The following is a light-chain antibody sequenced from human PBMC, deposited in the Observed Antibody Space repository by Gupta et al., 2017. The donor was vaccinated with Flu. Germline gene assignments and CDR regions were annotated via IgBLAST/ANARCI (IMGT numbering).Light chain of an antibody. CDR3: SSYTSSNARV. J-gene: IGLJ1*01. V-gene: IGLV2-14*03. CDR2: DVS. Sequence: QSVTISCTGSNSDVAYNFVSWHQHHPGEAPKLLIYDVSIRPAGVSNLFSASKFGTTASLTISGLQVEDDAFYFCSSYTSSNARVFGSGTKLTVL. CDR1: NSDVAYNF.